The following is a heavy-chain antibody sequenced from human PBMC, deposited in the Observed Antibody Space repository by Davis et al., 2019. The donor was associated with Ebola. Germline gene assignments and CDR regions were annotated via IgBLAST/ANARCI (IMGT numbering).Heavy chain of an antibody. CDR3: AKTGDYDSAFDI. D-gene: IGHD4-17*01. CDR2: ITSTGLYT. Sequence: PGGSLRLFCAASGFTFSDYYMIWIRQAPGKGLEWISYITSTGLYTNYADSVRGRFTISRDNAKNSLYLQMDSLRAEDTAIYYCAKTGDYDSAFDIWGLGTLVTVSS. CDR1: GFTFSDYY. V-gene: IGHV3-11*03. J-gene: IGHJ3*02.